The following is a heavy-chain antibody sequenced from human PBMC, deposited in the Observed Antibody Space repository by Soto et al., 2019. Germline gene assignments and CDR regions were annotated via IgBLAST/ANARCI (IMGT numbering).Heavy chain of an antibody. CDR2: IIPIFGTA. CDR3: ARGAVATGGWFDP. J-gene: IGHJ5*02. D-gene: IGHD6-19*01. V-gene: IGHV1-69*01. Sequence: QVQMVQSGAEVKKPGSSVKVSCKASGGTFSRYAISWVRQAPGQVLEWMGGIIPIFGTANYAQKFQGRVTITADESTSTAYMELSSLRSADTAVYYCARGAVATGGWFDPWGQGTLVTVSS. CDR1: GGTFSRYA.